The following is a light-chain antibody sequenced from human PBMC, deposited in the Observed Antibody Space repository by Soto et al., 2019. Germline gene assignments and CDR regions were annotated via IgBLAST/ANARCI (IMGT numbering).Light chain of an antibody. Sequence: EIVLTQSPGTLSLSPGERATLSCRSSQSVSSNYLAWYQQKPDQAPRLVIYDVSGRATGIPDRFSGSGSGTDFTLTISSLEPEDFAVYYCQQYGRSPTFGQGTKVAIK. V-gene: IGKV3-20*01. CDR1: QSVSSNY. CDR3: QQYGRSPT. J-gene: IGKJ1*01. CDR2: DVS.